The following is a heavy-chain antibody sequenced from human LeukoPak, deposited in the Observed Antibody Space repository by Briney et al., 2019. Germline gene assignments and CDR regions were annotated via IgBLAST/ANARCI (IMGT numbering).Heavy chain of an antibody. CDR1: GFTFSDYS. CDR2: ISFSVNTK. J-gene: IGHJ4*02. D-gene: IGHD6-19*01. Sequence: GGSLRLSCAASGFTFSDYSMNWVRQAPGKGLEWVSYISFSVNTKYYGDSVKGRFTISRDNAKNSPYLHMDSLRAEDTAVYYCARGAYSSGWAYFDHWGQGTLVTVSS. CDR3: ARGAYSSGWAYFDH. V-gene: IGHV3-48*04.